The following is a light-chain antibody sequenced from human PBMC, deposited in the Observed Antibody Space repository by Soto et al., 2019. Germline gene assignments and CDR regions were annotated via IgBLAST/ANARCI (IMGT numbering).Light chain of an antibody. CDR1: TSNIGTNT. V-gene: IGLV1-44*01. Sequence: QSVLTQPPSASGTPGQRVTISCSGGTSNIGTNTVNWYQQLPGTAPQLLIYSDNQRPSGVPDRFSGSRSGTSASLDISGLQSEDEAAYYCASWDDSLNGPVFGGGTKLTVL. CDR2: SDN. J-gene: IGLJ3*02. CDR3: ASWDDSLNGPV.